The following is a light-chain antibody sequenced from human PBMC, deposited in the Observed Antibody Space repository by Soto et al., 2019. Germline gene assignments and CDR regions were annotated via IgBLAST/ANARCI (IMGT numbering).Light chain of an antibody. V-gene: IGKV3-11*01. J-gene: IGKJ4*01. CDR3: QQRTNWPLT. CDR2: DAS. Sequence: EIVLTQSPATLSLSPGERATLSCRDSQSLSIYLAWYQQKPGQAPRLLIYDASNRATGIPARFSGSGSGTDFTLTISSLEPEDFAVYYCQQRTNWPLTFGGGTKVEIK. CDR1: QSLSIY.